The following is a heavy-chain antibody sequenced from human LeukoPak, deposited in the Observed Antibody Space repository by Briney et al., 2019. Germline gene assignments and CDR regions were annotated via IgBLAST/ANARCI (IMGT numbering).Heavy chain of an antibody. Sequence: GSLRLSCTGSGFTFGDYLVSWIRQPPGKGLEWIGEINHSGSTNYNPSLKSRVTISVDTSKNQFSLKLSSVTAADTAVYYCARQKGNYYYYMDVWGKGTTVTVSS. V-gene: IGHV4-34*01. J-gene: IGHJ6*03. CDR2: INHSGST. CDR1: GFTFGDYL. CDR3: ARQKGNYYYYMDV. D-gene: IGHD3-10*01.